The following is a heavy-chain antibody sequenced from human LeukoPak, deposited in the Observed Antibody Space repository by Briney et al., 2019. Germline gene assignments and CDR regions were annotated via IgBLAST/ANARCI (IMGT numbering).Heavy chain of an antibody. CDR2: INVYNGNT. CDR1: DHTFTNYG. CDR3: ARSDTRSSDAFDI. D-gene: IGHD6-6*01. Sequence: ASVKVSCKASDHTFTNYGITWVRQAPGQGLEWMGWINVYNGNTDYAQKLQGRVTMTTDTSTSTAYMELRSLRSDDTAVYYCARSDTRSSDAFDIWGQGTRVTVSS. J-gene: IGHJ3*02. V-gene: IGHV1-18*04.